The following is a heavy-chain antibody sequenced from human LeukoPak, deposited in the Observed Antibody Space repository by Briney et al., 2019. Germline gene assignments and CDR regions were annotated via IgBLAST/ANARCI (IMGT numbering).Heavy chain of an antibody. CDR2: IYHSGST. D-gene: IGHD5-12*01. CDR1: GGSISSGGYS. J-gene: IGHJ4*02. Sequence: SETLSLTCAVSGGSISSGGYSWSWIRQPPGKGLEWIGYIYHSGSTYYNPSLKSRVTISVDRSKNQFSLKLSSVTAADTAVYSCARVSGYDLRTYYFDYWGQGTLVTVSS. V-gene: IGHV4-30-2*01. CDR3: ARVSGYDLRTYYFDY.